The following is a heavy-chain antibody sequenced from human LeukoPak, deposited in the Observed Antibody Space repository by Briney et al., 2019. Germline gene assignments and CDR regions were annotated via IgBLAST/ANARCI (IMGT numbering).Heavy chain of an antibody. Sequence: GASVKVSCKASGYTFTRYYMYWVRQAPGQGLEWMGWINPDSGGTNYAQKFQGRVTMTRDTSISTAYMELSRLRSDDTAVYYCARDRNGAQYHFDYWGQGTLVTVSS. CDR2: INPDSGGT. CDR3: ARDRNGAQYHFDY. J-gene: IGHJ4*02. V-gene: IGHV1-2*02. D-gene: IGHD4-17*01. CDR1: GYTFTRYY.